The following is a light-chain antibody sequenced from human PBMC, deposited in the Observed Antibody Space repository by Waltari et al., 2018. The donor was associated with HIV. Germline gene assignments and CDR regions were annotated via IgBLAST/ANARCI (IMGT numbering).Light chain of an antibody. CDR1: QSVGTY. CDR2: DAS. J-gene: IGKJ4*01. CDR3: QHRVNWVT. Sequence: DIVLTQSQATLSLSPGERATLSCRASQSVGTYLVWYQQRPGQPPRLLIHDASNRATGIPARFSGSGSGTDFTLTITSLEPEDFAVYFCQHRVNWVTFGAGTRVE. V-gene: IGKV3-11*01.